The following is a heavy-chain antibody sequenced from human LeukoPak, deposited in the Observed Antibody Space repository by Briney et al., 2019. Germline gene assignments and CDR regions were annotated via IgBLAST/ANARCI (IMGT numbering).Heavy chain of an antibody. CDR2: MNPNSGNT. Sequence: ASVKVSCRTSGYTFTSYDINWVRQATGEGLEWVGWMNPNSGNTGYAQKFLDRVSMTRNAAISTAYMELSSLRSEDTAVYYCARDRDIVATISWFDPWGQGTLVTVSS. V-gene: IGHV1-8*01. CDR1: GYTFTSYD. CDR3: ARDRDIVATISWFDP. D-gene: IGHD5-12*01. J-gene: IGHJ5*02.